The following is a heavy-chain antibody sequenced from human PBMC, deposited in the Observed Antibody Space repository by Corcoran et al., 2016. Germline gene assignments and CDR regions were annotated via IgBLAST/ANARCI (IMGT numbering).Heavy chain of an antibody. CDR3: ARGRSSYDMDV. CDR2: INGGGTST. D-gene: IGHD6-6*01. V-gene: IGHV3-74*01. Sequence: EVQVVESGGGLVQPGGSLRLSCAASGFTFSNYWMHWVRQVPGKGLVWVSRINGGGTSTSYADTVKGRFTISRDNAKNTLYLQMNGLGAEDTAVYYCARGRSSYDMDVWGQGTTVTVSS. J-gene: IGHJ6*02. CDR1: GFTFSNYW.